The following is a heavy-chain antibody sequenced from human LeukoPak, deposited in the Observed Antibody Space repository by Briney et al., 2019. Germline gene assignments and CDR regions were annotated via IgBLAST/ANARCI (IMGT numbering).Heavy chain of an antibody. V-gene: IGHV3-30*18. J-gene: IGHJ4*02. D-gene: IGHD6-19*01. Sequence: GGSLRLSCAASGFTFSSYEMNWVRQAPGKGLEWVAVISYDGSNKYYADSVKGRFTISRDNSKNTLYLQMNSLRAEDTAVYYCAKGLIAVAGTVDYWGQGTLVTVSS. CDR3: AKGLIAVAGTVDY. CDR1: GFTFSSYE. CDR2: ISYDGSNK.